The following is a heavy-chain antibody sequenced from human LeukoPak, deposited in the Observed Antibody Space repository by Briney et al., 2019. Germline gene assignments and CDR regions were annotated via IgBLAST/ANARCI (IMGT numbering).Heavy chain of an antibody. CDR2: ISYDGSNK. J-gene: IGHJ4*02. CDR1: GFTFSSYA. V-gene: IGHV3-30*04. Sequence: QPGGSLRLSCAASGFTFSSYAMHWVRQAPGKGLEWVAVISYDGSNKYYADSVKGRFTISRDNSKNTLYLQMNSLRAEDTAVYYCARDGSRDGYNFSYWGQGTLVTVSS. D-gene: IGHD5-24*01. CDR3: ARDGSRDGYNFSY.